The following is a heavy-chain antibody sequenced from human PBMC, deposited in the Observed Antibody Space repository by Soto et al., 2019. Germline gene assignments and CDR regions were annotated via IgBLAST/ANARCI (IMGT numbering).Heavy chain of an antibody. CDR1: GGTFSRYA. CDR2: SIPIFGTA. CDR3: ARDLYGGNAQTRNQH. Sequence: QVQLVQSGAEVKKPGSSVKVSCKASGGTFSRYAISWVRQAPGHGLEWMGGSIPIFGTANYAQKFQGRVTITADESTSSAYMELRSLRSEDTAVYYCARDLYGGNAQTRNQHWGQRTLVTVSS. D-gene: IGHD4-17*01. J-gene: IGHJ4*02. V-gene: IGHV1-69*01.